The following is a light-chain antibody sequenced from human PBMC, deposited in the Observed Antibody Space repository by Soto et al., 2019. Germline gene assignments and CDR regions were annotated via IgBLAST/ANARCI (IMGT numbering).Light chain of an antibody. J-gene: IGLJ1*01. CDR3: AAWDDSMNGYV. CDR1: SSNIGSNT. Sequence: QSVLTQPPSASGTPGQRVTISCSGSSSNIGSNTVNWYQQLPGTAPKLLIYSNNQRPSGVPDRFPGSKSGTSASLAISGLQSEDEADYYCAAWDDSMNGYVFGNGTKVTVL. CDR2: SNN. V-gene: IGLV1-44*01.